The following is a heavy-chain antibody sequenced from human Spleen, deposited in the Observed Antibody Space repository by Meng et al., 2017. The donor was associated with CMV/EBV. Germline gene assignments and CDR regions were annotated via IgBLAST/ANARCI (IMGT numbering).Heavy chain of an antibody. V-gene: IGHV1-2*02. CDR2: INPQTGGT. Sequence: ASVKVSCKASGYTFTQYYIPWVRQAPGQGLESMGWINPQTGGTNYAQKFQGRVTMTRDTSISTVHMELTRLRSDDTAVYYCARDQGYYYYGLDVWGQGTTVTVSS. CDR1: GYTFTQYY. J-gene: IGHJ6*02. CDR3: ARDQGYYYYGLDV.